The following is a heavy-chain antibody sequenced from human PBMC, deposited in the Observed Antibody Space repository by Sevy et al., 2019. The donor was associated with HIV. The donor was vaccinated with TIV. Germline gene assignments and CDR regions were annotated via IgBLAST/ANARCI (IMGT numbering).Heavy chain of an antibody. CDR2: IYPGDSDT. D-gene: IGHD1-26*01. CDR1: GYSFSNYW. J-gene: IGHJ4*02. Sequence: GESLKISCEGSGYSFSNYWIGWVRQMPGKGLEWMGIIYPGDSDTRYSPSFQGQVTISADKSISTAYLQWSSLKASDTAVYYCARGSPLRDGAHFDYWGQGTLVTVSS. CDR3: ARGSPLRDGAHFDY. V-gene: IGHV5-51*01.